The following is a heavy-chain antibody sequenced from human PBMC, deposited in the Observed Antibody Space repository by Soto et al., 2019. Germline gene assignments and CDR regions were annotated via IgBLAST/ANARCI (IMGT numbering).Heavy chain of an antibody. CDR3: ARGPGDIVATGDYFDY. D-gene: IGHD5-12*01. J-gene: IGHJ4*02. Sequence: GASVKVSCKASGYTFTSYAMHWVRQAPGQRLEWMGWINAGNGNTKYSQKFQGRVTITRDESTSTAYMELSSLRSEDTAVYYCARGPGDIVATGDYFDYWGQGTLVTVSS. CDR2: INAGNGNT. V-gene: IGHV1-3*01. CDR1: GYTFTSYA.